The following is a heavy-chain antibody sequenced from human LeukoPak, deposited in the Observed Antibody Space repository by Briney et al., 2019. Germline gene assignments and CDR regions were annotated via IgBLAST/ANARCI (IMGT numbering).Heavy chain of an antibody. CDR3: ARGAGSSSPDRYIDY. CDR1: GGSISSYY. J-gene: IGHJ4*02. Sequence: SETLSLTCTVSGGSISSYYWSWIRQPPGKGLEWIGYIYYSGRTNYNPPLKSRVTISVDTSKNQYSLKLSSVTAADTAVYYCARGAGSSSPDRYIDYWGQGTLVTVSS. D-gene: IGHD6-13*01. V-gene: IGHV4-59*01. CDR2: IYYSGRT.